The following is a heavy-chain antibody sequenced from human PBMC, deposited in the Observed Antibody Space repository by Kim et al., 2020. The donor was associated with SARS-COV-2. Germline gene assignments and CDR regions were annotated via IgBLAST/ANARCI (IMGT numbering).Heavy chain of an antibody. V-gene: IGHV2-5*02. CDR3: AQSSSRGYSYGLNWFDP. CDR1: GFSLSTSGVG. D-gene: IGHD5-18*01. CDR2: IYWDDDK. J-gene: IGHJ5*02. Sequence: SGPTLVKPTQTLTLTCTFSGFSLSTSGVGVGWIRQPPGKALEWLALIYWDDDKRYSPSLKSRLTITKDTSKNQVVLTMTNMDPVDTATYYCAQSSSRGYSYGLNWFDPWGQGTLVTVSS.